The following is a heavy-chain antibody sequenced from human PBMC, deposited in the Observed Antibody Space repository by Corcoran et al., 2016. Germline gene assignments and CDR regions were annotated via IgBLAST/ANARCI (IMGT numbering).Heavy chain of an antibody. D-gene: IGHD2-15*01. Sequence: EVQLVESGGGLVQPGGSLRLSCAASGFTFSSYSMNWVRQAPGKGLEWVSYISSSSSRIYYADSVKGRFTISRDNAKNSLYLQMNSRRAEDMAVYYCAGDPVAARGKYGMDVWGQGTTVTVSS. CDR2: ISSSSSRI. J-gene: IGHJ6*02. CDR3: AGDPVAARGKYGMDV. CDR1: GFTFSSYS. V-gene: IGHV3-48*04.